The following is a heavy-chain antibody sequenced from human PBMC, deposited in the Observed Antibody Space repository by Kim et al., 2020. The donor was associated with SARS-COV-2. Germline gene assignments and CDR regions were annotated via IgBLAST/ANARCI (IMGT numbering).Heavy chain of an antibody. CDR3: ARGGGGGIPWGMDV. D-gene: IGHD3-16*02. J-gene: IGHJ6*02. Sequence: GGSLRLSCAASGFIVNSKYMSWVRQAPGKGLEWVSVIHSDGSTNYADSVKGRFTISRDNSKNTLYLQMNSLRVEDTAGYYCARGGGGGIPWGMDVWGQGTTVTVSS. V-gene: IGHV3-53*01. CDR1: GFIVNSKY. CDR2: IHSDGST.